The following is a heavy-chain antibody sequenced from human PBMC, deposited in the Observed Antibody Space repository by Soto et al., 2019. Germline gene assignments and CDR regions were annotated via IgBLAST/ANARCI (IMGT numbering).Heavy chain of an antibody. J-gene: IGHJ5*02. CDR1: GYTFTSYG. Sequence: QVQLVQSGAEVKKPGASVKVSCKASGYTFTSYGISWVRQAPGQGLEWMGWISAYNGNTNYAQKLQGRVTMTTDTSTSTAYMELRSLISDDTAVYYCASKENPQGGWHGGFDPWGQGTLVTVSS. D-gene: IGHD6-19*01. V-gene: IGHV1-18*01. CDR3: ASKENPQGGWHGGFDP. CDR2: ISAYNGNT.